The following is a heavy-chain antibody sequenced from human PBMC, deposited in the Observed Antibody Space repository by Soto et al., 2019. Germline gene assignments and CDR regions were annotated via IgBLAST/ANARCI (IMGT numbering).Heavy chain of an antibody. V-gene: IGHV3-48*02. Sequence: GALRLSCEASGFSFGSYSMNWVRQAPGKGLEWVSFISGRGTTTYYADSVRGRFTVSRDNAKNSLSLEVNSLRDEDTAVYYCARLGYCSSATCKYYFYYYGMDVWGQGTTVTVSS. CDR1: GFSFGSYS. D-gene: IGHD2-2*01. CDR3: ARLGYCSSATCKYYFYYYGMDV. CDR2: ISGRGTTT. J-gene: IGHJ6*02.